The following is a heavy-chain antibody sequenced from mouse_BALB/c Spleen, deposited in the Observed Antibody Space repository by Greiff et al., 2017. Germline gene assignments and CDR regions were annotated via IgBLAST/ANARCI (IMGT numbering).Heavy chain of an antibody. J-gene: IGHJ2*01. Sequence: EVKLQESGGGLVKPGGSLKLSCAASGFTFSDYYMYWVRQTPEKRLEWVATISDGGSYTYYPDSVKGRFTISRDNAKNNLYLQMSSLKSEDTAMYYCARDSHWGQGTTLTVSS. CDR2: ISDGGSYT. V-gene: IGHV5-4*02. CDR3: ARDSH. CDR1: GFTFSDYY.